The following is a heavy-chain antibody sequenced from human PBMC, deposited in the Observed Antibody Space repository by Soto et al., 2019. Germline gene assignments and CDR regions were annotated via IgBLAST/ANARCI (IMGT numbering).Heavy chain of an antibody. CDR2: MNPNSGNT. J-gene: IGHJ6*03. CDR1: GYTFTSYD. V-gene: IGHV1-8*01. CDR3: ARGYCSSTSCSYYYYYYYLAV. Sequence: ASVKVSCKASGYTFTSYDINWVRQATGQGLEWMGWMNPNSGNTGYAQKFQGRVTMTRNTSISTAYMELSSLRSEDTAVYYCARGYCSSTSCSYYYYYYYLAVWGKGTTVTVSS. D-gene: IGHD2-2*01.